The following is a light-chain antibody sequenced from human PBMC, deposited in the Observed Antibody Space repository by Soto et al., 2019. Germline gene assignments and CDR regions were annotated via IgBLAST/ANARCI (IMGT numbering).Light chain of an antibody. V-gene: IGKV3-11*01. CDR3: QQRINWPLT. J-gene: IGKJ4*01. CDR1: QSVSSY. CDR2: DAS. Sequence: EIVLTQSPATLSLSPGEGATLSCRASQSVSSYLAWYQQKPGQAPRLLIYDASNRATGIPARFSGSGSGTDFTLTISSLAPEDFAVYYCQQRINWPLTFGGGTKVEIK.